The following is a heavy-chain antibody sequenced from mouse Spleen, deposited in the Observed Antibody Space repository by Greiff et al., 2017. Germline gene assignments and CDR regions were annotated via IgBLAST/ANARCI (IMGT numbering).Heavy chain of an antibody. J-gene: IGHJ2*01. CDR1: GFTFSSYA. V-gene: IGHV5-9-4*01. CDR3: AREHGSSPYYFDY. CDR2: ISSGGSYT. D-gene: IGHD1-1*01. Sequence: DVMLVESGGGLVKPGGSLKLSCAASGFTFSSYATSWVRQSPEKRLEWVAEISSGGSYTYYPDTVTGRFTISRDNAKNTLYLEMSSLRSEDTAMYYCAREHGSSPYYFDYWGQGTTLTVSS.